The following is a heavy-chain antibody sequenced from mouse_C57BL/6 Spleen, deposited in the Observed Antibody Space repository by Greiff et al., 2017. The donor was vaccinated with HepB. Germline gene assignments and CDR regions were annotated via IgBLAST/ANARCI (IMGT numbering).Heavy chain of an antibody. D-gene: IGHD1-1*01. CDR2: IDPSDSET. Sequence: VQLQHPGAELVRPGSSVKLSCKASGYTFTSYWMHWVKQRPIQGLEWIGNIDPSDSETHYNQKFKDKATLTVDKSSSTAYMQLSSLTSEDSAVYYCARITTVVATDYWGQGTTLTVSS. V-gene: IGHV1-52*01. CDR3: ARITTVVATDY. CDR1: GYTFTSYW. J-gene: IGHJ2*01.